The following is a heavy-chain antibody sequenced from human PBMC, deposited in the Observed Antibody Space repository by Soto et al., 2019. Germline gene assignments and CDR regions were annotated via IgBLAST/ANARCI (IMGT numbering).Heavy chain of an antibody. J-gene: IGHJ6*02. D-gene: IGHD4-4*01. CDR2: IYYSGST. CDR1: GGSISSGGYY. V-gene: IGHV4-31*03. CDR3: ARGTTVKRRYYGMDV. Sequence: SETLSLTCPVSGGSISSGGYYWSWIRQHPGKGLEWIGYIYYSGSTYYNPSLKSRVTISVDTSKNQFSLKLSSVTAADTAVYYCARGTTVKRRYYGMDVWGQGTTVTVSS.